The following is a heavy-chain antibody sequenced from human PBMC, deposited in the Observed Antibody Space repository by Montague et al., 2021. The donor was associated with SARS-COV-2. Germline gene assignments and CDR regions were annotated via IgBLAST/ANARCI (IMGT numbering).Heavy chain of an antibody. Sequence: SVKVSCKASGYTFTGYYIHWVRQAPGQGLEWMGWINPNSGGTNYAQKFQGWVTMTSDTSISTAYMELSRLRSDDTAVYYCATSLCGLDGGADCYFDAFDIWGQGIMVTVSS. D-gene: IGHD2-21*02. CDR2: INPNSGGT. V-gene: IGHV1-2*04. CDR3: ATSLCGLDGGADCYFDAFDI. J-gene: IGHJ3*02. CDR1: GYTFTGYY.